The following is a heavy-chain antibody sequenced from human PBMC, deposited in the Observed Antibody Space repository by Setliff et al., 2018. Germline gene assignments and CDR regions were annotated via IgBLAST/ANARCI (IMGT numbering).Heavy chain of an antibody. D-gene: IGHD2-21*02. CDR3: TTSGGGDCYGCNWFDP. CDR1: GLTFTSKW. Sequence: LSLSCAASGLTFTSKWMHWVRQAPGKGLVWVSRINGDGSITSYADSVKGRFTISRDNAKNSLFLQMNSLTAEDTARYYCTTSGGGDCYGCNWFDPWGQGTLVTVSS. V-gene: IGHV3-74*01. CDR2: INGDGSIT. J-gene: IGHJ5*02.